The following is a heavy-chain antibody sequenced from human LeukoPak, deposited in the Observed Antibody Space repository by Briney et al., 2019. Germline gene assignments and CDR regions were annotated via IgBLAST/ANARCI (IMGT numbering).Heavy chain of an antibody. CDR3: AREWLDAVYYYGMDV. D-gene: IGHD6-19*01. Sequence: GGSLRLSCAASGFTFSSYSMNWVRQAPGKGLVWVSSISSSSSYIYYADSVKGRFTISRDNAKNSLYLQMNSLRAEDTAVYYCAREWLDAVYYYGMDVWGQGTTVTVSS. V-gene: IGHV3-21*01. CDR1: GFTFSSYS. J-gene: IGHJ6*02. CDR2: ISSSSSYI.